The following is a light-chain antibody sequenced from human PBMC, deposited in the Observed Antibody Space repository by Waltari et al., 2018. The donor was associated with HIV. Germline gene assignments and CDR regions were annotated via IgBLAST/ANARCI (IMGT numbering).Light chain of an antibody. V-gene: IGLV3-1*01. Sequence: SYELTQPPSVSVSTGQTASITCSGDTLADKYACWYQQKPGQSPVLVIYQDSKRPSGIPERFSGSNSGNTATLTISGTQAMDEADYYCQAWDSSTVVFGGGTKLTVL. CDR1: TLADKY. J-gene: IGLJ2*01. CDR2: QDS. CDR3: QAWDSSTVV.